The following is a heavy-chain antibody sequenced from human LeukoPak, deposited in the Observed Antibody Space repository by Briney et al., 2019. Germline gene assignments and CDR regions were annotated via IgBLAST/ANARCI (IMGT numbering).Heavy chain of an antibody. CDR1: GFSFSSYA. CDR3: AKGGVPAAIDYYYMDV. Sequence: GGSLRLSCAASGFSFSSYAMSWVRQAPGKGLEWVSSISVSGADIYYADSVKGRFTTSRDNSKNTLYLQMNSLRAEDTAVYYCAKGGVPAAIDYYYMDVWGKGTTVTVSS. CDR2: ISVSGADI. V-gene: IGHV3-23*01. D-gene: IGHD2-2*02. J-gene: IGHJ6*03.